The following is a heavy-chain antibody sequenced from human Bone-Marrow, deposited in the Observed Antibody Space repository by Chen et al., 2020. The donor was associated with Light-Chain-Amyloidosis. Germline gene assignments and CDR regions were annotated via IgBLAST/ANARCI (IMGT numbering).Heavy chain of an antibody. V-gene: IGHV3-48*01. D-gene: IGHD6-6*01. J-gene: IGHJ6*03. CDR3: AREAARRYYYYYMDV. Sequence: EVQLVESGGGLVQPGGSLRLSCAASGFTFSSYSMNWVRQAPGKGLEWVSYISSSSSTIYYADSVKGRFTISRDNAKNSLYLRMNSLRAEDTAVYYCAREAARRYYYYYMDVWGKGTTVTVSS. CDR2: ISSSSSTI. CDR1: GFTFSSYS.